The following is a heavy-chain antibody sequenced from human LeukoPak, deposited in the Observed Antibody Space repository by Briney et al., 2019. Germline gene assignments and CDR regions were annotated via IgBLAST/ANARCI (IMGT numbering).Heavy chain of an antibody. V-gene: IGHV3-9*01. CDR3: AKDFADSSSGFDY. Sequence: PGRSLRLSCAASGFTFDEYPMHGARQAPGKGLDGVPGISWNRGSMGYADSVKGRFPISRDNAKNSLSLQMNSLRAEDTALYYCAKDFADSSSGFDYWGQGTLVTVSS. J-gene: IGHJ4*02. CDR1: GFTFDEYP. D-gene: IGHD6-6*01. CDR2: ISWNRGSM.